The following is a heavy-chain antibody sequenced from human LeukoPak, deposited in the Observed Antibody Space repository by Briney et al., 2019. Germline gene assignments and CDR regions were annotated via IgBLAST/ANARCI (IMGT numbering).Heavy chain of an antibody. CDR3: ARAPAGYPRHYFDY. Sequence: SETLSLTCTVSGGSISNYYWSWIRQPPGKGLEWIGYIYYSGSTNYNPSLKSRVTISLDTSKNQFSLKLSSVTAADTAVYYCARAPAGYPRHYFDYWGQGSLVTVSS. CDR2: IYYSGST. V-gene: IGHV4-59*01. CDR1: GGSISNYY. J-gene: IGHJ4*02. D-gene: IGHD5-12*01.